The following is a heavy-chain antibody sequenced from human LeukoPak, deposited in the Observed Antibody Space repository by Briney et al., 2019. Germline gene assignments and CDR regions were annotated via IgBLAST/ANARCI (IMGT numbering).Heavy chain of an antibody. D-gene: IGHD4/OR15-4a*01. CDR2: VYYGRTT. J-gene: IGHJ5*01. V-gene: IGHV4-39*01. CDR3: VRHDGRGGATMGAFDS. Sequence: GSLRLSCTASGFTFSSYWMDWVRQAPGKGLEWIGSVYYGRTTYYSPSLDSRVTISLDTSANQFSLQLNSVTAADTAVYYCVRHDGRGGATMGAFDSWGQGSLVTVSS. CDR1: GFTFSSYW.